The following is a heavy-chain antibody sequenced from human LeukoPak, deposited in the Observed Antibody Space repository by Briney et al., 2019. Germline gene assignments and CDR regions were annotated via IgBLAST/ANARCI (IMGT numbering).Heavy chain of an antibody. J-gene: IGHJ4*02. Sequence: GGSLRLSCAASGFTFSSYGMHWVRQAPGKGLEWVAVISYDGSNKYYADSVKGRFTISRDNSKNTLYLQMNSLRAEDTAVYYCAKDRSLIAVAGIEYYFDYWGQGTLVTVSS. CDR3: AKDRSLIAVAGIEYYFDY. CDR2: ISYDGSNK. V-gene: IGHV3-30*18. D-gene: IGHD6-19*01. CDR1: GFTFSSYG.